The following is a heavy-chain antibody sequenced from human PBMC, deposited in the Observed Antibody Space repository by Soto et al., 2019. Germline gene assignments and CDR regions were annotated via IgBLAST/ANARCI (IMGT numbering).Heavy chain of an antibody. CDR1: GGCIGSYY. D-gene: IGHD3-10*01. V-gene: IGHV4-59*01. Sequence: SETLSLACTVSGGCIGSYYWSWIRQPPGKGLEWIGYIYYSGSTNYNPSLKSRVTISVDTSKNQFSLKLSSVTAADTAVNYCARAITMVRGVNYYGMDVWGQGTTVTVSS. J-gene: IGHJ6*02. CDR3: ARAITMVRGVNYYGMDV. CDR2: IYYSGST.